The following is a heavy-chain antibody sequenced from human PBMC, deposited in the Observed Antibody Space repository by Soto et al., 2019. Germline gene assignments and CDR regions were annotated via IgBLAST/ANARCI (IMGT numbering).Heavy chain of an antibody. Sequence: EVQLVESGGGLVKPGGSLRLSCAASGFTFSSYSMNWVRQAPGKGLEWVSSISSSSSYIYYADSVKGRFTISRDNAKNSLYLQMNSLRADDTSVYYWARSKPYRYGYGFAGYFDYWGQGTLVTVSS. CDR2: ISSSSSYI. D-gene: IGHD5-18*01. CDR3: ARSKPYRYGYGFAGYFDY. CDR1: GFTFSSYS. V-gene: IGHV3-21*01. J-gene: IGHJ4*02.